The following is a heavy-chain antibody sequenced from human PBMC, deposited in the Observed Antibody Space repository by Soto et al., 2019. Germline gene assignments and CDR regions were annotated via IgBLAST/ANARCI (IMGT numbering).Heavy chain of an antibody. D-gene: IGHD1-26*01. Sequence: EMQLLESGGGLVQPGGSLRLSCAASGFPFKVYAMSWVRQAPGKGLEWVSSITAGGGSINYADSVKGRFTISRDNSKNTLYLQMNSLRGEDTGVYYCSKAIGERFGYFQHWGQGRLVTVSA. J-gene: IGHJ1*01. CDR2: ITAGGGSI. V-gene: IGHV3-23*01. CDR1: GFPFKVYA. CDR3: SKAIGERFGYFQH.